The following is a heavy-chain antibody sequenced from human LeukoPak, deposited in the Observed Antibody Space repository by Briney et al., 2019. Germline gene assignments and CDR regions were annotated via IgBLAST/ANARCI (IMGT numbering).Heavy chain of an antibody. D-gene: IGHD1-26*01. V-gene: IGHV3-23*01. CDR2: IRDSGSST. Sequence: GGALRLSCAASGFTFSSYAMSWVRQAPGRGLEWVSAIRDSGSSTHYADSVKGRFTTSRDNSKNTLFLQMNSLRAEDTAIYYCAKYGPQDSGSSHFDYWGQGALVTVSS. J-gene: IGHJ4*02. CDR3: AKYGPQDSGSSHFDY. CDR1: GFTFSSYA.